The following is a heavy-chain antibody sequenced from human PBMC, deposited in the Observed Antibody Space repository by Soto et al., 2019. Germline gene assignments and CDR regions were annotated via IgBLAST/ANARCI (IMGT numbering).Heavy chain of an antibody. J-gene: IGHJ4*02. CDR2: INYGGGTT. CDR1: EFTFSNYA. Sequence: EVQLLESGGGLVQPGGSLRLSCAASEFTFSNYAMSWVRQAPGKGVEWVSAINYGGGTTYYADSVKCRFTNSRDNSKNTQYLQMNSLRAEDTAVYYCAKNPGYYYDSTGYHFDYWGQGTLVTVSS. V-gene: IGHV3-23*01. D-gene: IGHD3-22*01. CDR3: AKNPGYYYDSTGYHFDY.